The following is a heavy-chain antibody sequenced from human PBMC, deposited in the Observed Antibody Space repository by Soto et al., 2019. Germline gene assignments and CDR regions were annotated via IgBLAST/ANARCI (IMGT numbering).Heavy chain of an antibody. Sequence: GASVKVSCKSSGGSFSSSAITWVRQAPGQGLEWMGRIIPMYGTTFYAQTFQGRVTITADESTSTVYMHLSSLKSEDTASYFCATYVGAIGYRFFNMDVWGQGTTVTVS. CDR1: GGSFSSSA. J-gene: IGHJ6*02. CDR2: IIPMYGTT. CDR3: ATYVGAIGYRFFNMDV. V-gene: IGHV1-69*13. D-gene: IGHD5-12*01.